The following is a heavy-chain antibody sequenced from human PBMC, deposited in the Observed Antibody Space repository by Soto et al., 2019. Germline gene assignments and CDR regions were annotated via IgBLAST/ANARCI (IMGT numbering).Heavy chain of an antibody. CDR3: AKGGDYWSGFSPD. CDR2: ISASGGSS. V-gene: IGHV3-23*01. J-gene: IGHJ4*02. Sequence: EVQLLESGGGLVQPGGSLRLSCAASGFTFSDYVMSWVRQAPGKGLEWVSGISASGGSSYDVDSVRGRFTISRDNSKNTLFLQMNSLTDEDTAVYYCAKGGDYWSGFSPDWGQGTLVTVSS. CDR1: GFTFSDYV. D-gene: IGHD3-3*01.